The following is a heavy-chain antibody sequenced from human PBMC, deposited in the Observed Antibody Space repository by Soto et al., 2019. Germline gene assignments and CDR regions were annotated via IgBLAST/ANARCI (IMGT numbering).Heavy chain of an antibody. V-gene: IGHV3-23*01. CDR3: ANHHGGEYDSSIDY. J-gene: IGHJ4*02. CDR2: ISVSTSIT. D-gene: IGHD3-22*01. Sequence: GSLRLSCAASEFTFSNYAMNWVRLAPGKGLEWVSTISVSTSITYYADSVKGRFTISRDNSKNTLYLQMSSLRADDTAVYYCANHHGGEYDSSIDYWGQGTPVTVAS. CDR1: EFTFSNYA.